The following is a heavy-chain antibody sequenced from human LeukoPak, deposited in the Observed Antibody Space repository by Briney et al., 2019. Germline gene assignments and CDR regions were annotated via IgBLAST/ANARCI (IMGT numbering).Heavy chain of an antibody. Sequence: ASVKVSCKTSGYTFTSYDINWVRQATGQGLERMGWMNPNSGNTGYAQKFQGRVTMTRNTSISTAYMELSSLRSEDTAVYYCATEHVYSSGWYYYYYMDVWGKGTTVTVSS. V-gene: IGHV1-8*01. J-gene: IGHJ6*03. CDR2: MNPNSGNT. CDR3: ATEHVYSSGWYYYYYMDV. D-gene: IGHD6-19*01. CDR1: GYTFTSYD.